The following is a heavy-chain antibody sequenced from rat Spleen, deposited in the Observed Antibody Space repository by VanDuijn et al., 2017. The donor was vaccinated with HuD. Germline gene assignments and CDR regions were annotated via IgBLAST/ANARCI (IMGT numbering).Heavy chain of an antibody. V-gene: IGHV3-3*01. D-gene: IGHD1-10*01. J-gene: IGHJ4*01. CDR1: GFSITSSYR. Sequence: EVQLQESGPGLVKPSQSLSLTCSVTGFSITSSYRWNWIRKFPGNKLEWLGYINRAGSTNYNPSLKSRISITIDPSKNQFFLQVNSVTTAYTATYYCAISLIYNNPYYVMDAWGQGASVTVSS. CDR2: INRAGST. CDR3: AISLIYNNPYYVMDA.